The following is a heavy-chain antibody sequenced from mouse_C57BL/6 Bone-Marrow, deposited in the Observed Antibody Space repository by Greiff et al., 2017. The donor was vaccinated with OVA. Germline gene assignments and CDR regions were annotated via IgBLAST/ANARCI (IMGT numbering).Heavy chain of an antibody. CDR1: GYTFTSYW. J-gene: IGHJ2*01. CDR3: ASYDYDDGYYFDY. D-gene: IGHD2-4*01. Sequence: QVQLQQPGAELVKPGASVKLSCKASGYTFTSYWMHWVKQRPGQGLEWIGMIHPNSGSTNYNEKFKSKATLTVDKSSSAAYMQLSSLTSEDSAVYYCASYDYDDGYYFDYWGQGTTLTVSS. V-gene: IGHV1-64*01. CDR2: IHPNSGST.